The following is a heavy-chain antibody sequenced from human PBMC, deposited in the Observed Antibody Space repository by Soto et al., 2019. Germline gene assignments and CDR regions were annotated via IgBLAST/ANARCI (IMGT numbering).Heavy chain of an antibody. J-gene: IGHJ6*02. D-gene: IGHD3-9*01. CDR1: GGTFSSYA. V-gene: IGHV1-69*13. CDR2: IIPIFGTA. Sequence: GASVKVSCKASGGTFSSYAISWVRQAPGQGLEWMGGIIPIFGTANYAQKFQGRVTITADESTSTAYMELSSLRSEDTAVYYCASFDSTPHYYYYGMDVWGQGTTVTV. CDR3: ASFDSTPHYYYYGMDV.